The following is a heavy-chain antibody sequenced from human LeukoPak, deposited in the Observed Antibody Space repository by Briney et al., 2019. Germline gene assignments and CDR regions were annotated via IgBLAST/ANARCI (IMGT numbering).Heavy chain of an antibody. Sequence: GGSLRLSCAASGFTFSSYSMNWVRQAPGKGLEWVSSISSSSSYIYYADSVKGRFTISRDNAKSSLYLQMNSLRAEDTAVYYCARDDTKYCSGGSCYFGYWGQGTLVTVSS. CDR3: ARDDTKYCSGGSCYFGY. CDR2: ISSSSSYI. D-gene: IGHD2-15*01. V-gene: IGHV3-21*01. J-gene: IGHJ4*02. CDR1: GFTFSSYS.